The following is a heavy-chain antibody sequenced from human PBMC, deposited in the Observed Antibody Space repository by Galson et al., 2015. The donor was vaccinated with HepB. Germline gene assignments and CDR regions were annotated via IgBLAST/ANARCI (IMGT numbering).Heavy chain of an antibody. J-gene: IGHJ6*02. CDR1: GFTFSSYA. Sequence: SLRLSCAASGFTFSSYAMHWVRQAPGKGLEYVSAISSNGGSTYYADSVKGRFTISRDNSKNTLYLQMSSLRAEDTAVYYCVKAMYYYDSSGWDVWGQGTTVTVSS. D-gene: IGHD3-22*01. CDR3: VKAMYYYDSSGWDV. V-gene: IGHV3-64D*06. CDR2: ISSNGGST.